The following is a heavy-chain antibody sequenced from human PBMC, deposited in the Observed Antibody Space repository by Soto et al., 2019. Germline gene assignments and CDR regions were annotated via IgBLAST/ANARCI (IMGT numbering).Heavy chain of an antibody. V-gene: IGHV2-70*01. D-gene: IGHD4-17*01. Sequence: SGPTLVNPTQTVTLTCTFSGFSLSKSGMWVSWISQPPWKALEWLALIDWNDDKYYNTSLKTRLTISKDISKSQVVLTMTNMDPVDTATYYCSRITVTGDAGFDFWGQGTLVTVSS. J-gene: IGHJ4*02. CDR3: SRITVTGDAGFDF. CDR1: GFSLSKSGMW. CDR2: IDWNDDK.